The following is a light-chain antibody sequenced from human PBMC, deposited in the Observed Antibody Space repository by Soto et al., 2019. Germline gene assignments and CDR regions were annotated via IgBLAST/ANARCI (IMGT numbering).Light chain of an antibody. CDR2: GAS. J-gene: IGKJ2*01. CDR3: QQYGSSPPYI. CDR1: QSVSSSY. V-gene: IGKV3-20*01. Sequence: EIVLTQSPGTLSLSPGERATLSCRSSQSVSSSYLAWYQQKPGQAPRLLIYGASSRATGIPDRFSGSGSGTDFTLTISSLEPEDVAVYYCQQYGSSPPYIFGQGTKLELK.